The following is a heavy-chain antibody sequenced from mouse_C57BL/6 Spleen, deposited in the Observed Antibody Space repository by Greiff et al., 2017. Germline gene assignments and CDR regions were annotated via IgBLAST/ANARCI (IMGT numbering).Heavy chain of an antibody. CDR3: ARQGQGGYAY. CDR1: GFTFSSYT. Sequence: DVKLVESGGGLVKPGGSLKLSCAASGFTFSSYTMSWVRQTPEKRLEWVATISGGGGNTYYPDSVKGRFTISRDNAKNTLYLQMSSLRSEDTALYYCARQGQGGYAYWGQGTLVTVSA. CDR2: ISGGGGNT. V-gene: IGHV5-9*01. D-gene: IGHD3-3*01. J-gene: IGHJ3*01.